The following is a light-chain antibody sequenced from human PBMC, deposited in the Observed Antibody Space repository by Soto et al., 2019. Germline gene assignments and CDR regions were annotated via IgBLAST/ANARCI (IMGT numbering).Light chain of an antibody. CDR2: GAS. Sequence: EIVMTQSPATLSVSPGERATLSCRASQSISSNLAWYQQRPGQAPRLLVYGASTRATGVPARFSGSGSGTEFTLTISSLQSEDFALYYCQQYDSWLPLFTFGPGTKVDLK. V-gene: IGKV3-15*01. CDR1: QSISSN. J-gene: IGKJ3*01. CDR3: QQYDSWLPLFT.